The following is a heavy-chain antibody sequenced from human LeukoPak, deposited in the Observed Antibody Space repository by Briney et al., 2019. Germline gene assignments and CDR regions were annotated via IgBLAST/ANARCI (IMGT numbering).Heavy chain of an antibody. V-gene: IGHV4-34*01. CDR2: INHSGST. D-gene: IGHD6-19*01. J-gene: IGHJ4*02. CDR1: GGSFSGYY. CDR3: ARDNGAVANFDY. Sequence: SETLSLTCAVYGGSFSGYYWSWIRQPPGKGLEWIGEINHSGSTNYNPSLKSRVTISVDTSKNQFSLKLSSETAADTAVYYCARDNGAVANFDYWGQGTLVTVSS.